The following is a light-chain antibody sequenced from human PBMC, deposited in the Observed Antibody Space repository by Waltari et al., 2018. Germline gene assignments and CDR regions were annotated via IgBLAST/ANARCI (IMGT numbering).Light chain of an antibody. CDR3: QQFYSTPWT. Sequence: ELVMTQSPATLSVSPGERATLSCRSSQSVSSNLAWYQQKPGQAPRLLIFGASTRATGIPARFSGSGSGTEFTLTISSLQSEDFAIYYCQQFYSTPWTFGQGTKVEVK. CDR1: QSVSSN. J-gene: IGKJ1*01. V-gene: IGKV3-15*01. CDR2: GAS.